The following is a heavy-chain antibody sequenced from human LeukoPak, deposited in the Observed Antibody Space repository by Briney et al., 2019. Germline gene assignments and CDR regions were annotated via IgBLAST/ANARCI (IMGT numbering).Heavy chain of an antibody. V-gene: IGHV4-59*08. D-gene: IGHD3-22*01. CDR3: ARHEFSSGYHFDY. CDR2: IYYSGST. Sequence: PSETLSLTCTVPGGSISSYYWSWIRQPPGKGLEWIGYIYYSGSTNYNPSLKSRVTISVDTSKNQFSLKLSSVTAADTAVYYCARHEFSSGYHFDYWGQGTLVTVSS. J-gene: IGHJ4*02. CDR1: GGSISSYY.